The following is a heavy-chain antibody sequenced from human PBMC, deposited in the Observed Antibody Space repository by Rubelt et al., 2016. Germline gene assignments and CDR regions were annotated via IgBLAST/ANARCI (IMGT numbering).Heavy chain of an antibody. V-gene: IGHV5-51*01. CDR3: AREGGP. CDR1: GYSFTTYW. Sequence: EEQLVQSRAEVKKPGESLKISCTASGYSFTTYWIGWVRQMPGKGLECMGVIYPRNSETRYSPSFKGQVTFSADKSISTAYLQWSSLKGSDTAMYYCAREGGPWGQGTLVTVSS. CDR2: IYPRNSET. J-gene: IGHJ5*02. D-gene: IGHD2-15*01.